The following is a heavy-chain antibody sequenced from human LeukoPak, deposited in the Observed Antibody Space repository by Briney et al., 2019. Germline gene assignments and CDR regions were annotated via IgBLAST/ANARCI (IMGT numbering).Heavy chain of an antibody. CDR2: INPSGDPT. Sequence: GGSLRLSCVASGFTYSHNGMHWVRQAPGQGLEWVGIINPSGDPTTYAQKFQGRVTMTSDMSTSTVYMELSSLRSEDTAVYYCARSSGYYSSLFYMHVWGKGTTVTVSS. CDR1: GFTYSHNG. D-gene: IGHD3-22*01. CDR3: ARSSGYYSSLFYMHV. J-gene: IGHJ6*03. V-gene: IGHV1-46*01.